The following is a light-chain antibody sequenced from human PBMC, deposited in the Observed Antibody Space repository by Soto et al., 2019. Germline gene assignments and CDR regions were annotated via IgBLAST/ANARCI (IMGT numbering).Light chain of an antibody. CDR3: QQYDSLSWT. V-gene: IGKV3-20*01. Sequence: VLTQSPDTLSLPPGERATLSCRAGQSISGTFLNWYQQKPGQAPRLLIYGASNRATGTPDRFSGSGSGTDFTLTISRLEPEDFAVYFCQQYDSLSWTFGQGTKVDIK. CDR2: GAS. J-gene: IGKJ1*01. CDR1: QSISGTF.